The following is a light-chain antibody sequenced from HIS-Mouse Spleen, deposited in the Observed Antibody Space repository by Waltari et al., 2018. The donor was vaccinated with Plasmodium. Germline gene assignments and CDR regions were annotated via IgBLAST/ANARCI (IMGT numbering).Light chain of an antibody. CDR2: YYSDSDK. Sequence: QPVLPQPPSSSASPGESARLTCTLPSDINVGSYNIYWYQQQPGSPPRYLLYYYSDSDKGQGAGVPCRFSGSKDASANTGILLSAGLQSEDEADYYCMIWPSNASGVFGGGTKLTVL. V-gene: IGLV5-37*01. CDR3: MIWPSNASGV. CDR1: SDINVGSYN. J-gene: IGLJ3*02.